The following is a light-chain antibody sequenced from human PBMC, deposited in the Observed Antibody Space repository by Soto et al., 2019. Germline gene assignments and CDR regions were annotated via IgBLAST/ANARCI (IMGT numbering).Light chain of an antibody. CDR3: QQLYTLPFT. CDR2: EAS. CDR1: HDISTF. Sequence: DIQLTQSPSLLTASIVDRFTITCLASHDISTFLAWYQQKPGKAPKLLIYEASTLQSGVPSRFSGSGSGTEFTLTISGLLPEDFAAYHCQQLYTLPFTFGQGTRLENK. V-gene: IGKV1-9*01. J-gene: IGKJ5*01.